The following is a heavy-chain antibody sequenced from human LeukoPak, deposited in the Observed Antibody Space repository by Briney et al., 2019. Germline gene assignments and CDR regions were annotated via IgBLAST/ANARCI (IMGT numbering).Heavy chain of an antibody. CDR2: IYTSGST. Sequence: SQTLSLTCTVSGGSIRSGSYYWSWIRQPAGKGLEWIGRIYTSGSTNYNPSLKSRVTMSVDTSKNQFSLKLSSVTAADTAVYYCAREVYYYYGSGSYAAFDYWGQGTLVTVSS. CDR3: AREVYYYYGSGSYAAFDY. V-gene: IGHV4-61*02. CDR1: GGSIRSGSYY. D-gene: IGHD3-10*01. J-gene: IGHJ4*02.